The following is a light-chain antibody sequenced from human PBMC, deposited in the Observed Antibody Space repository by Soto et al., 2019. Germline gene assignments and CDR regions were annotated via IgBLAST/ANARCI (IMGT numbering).Light chain of an antibody. V-gene: IGKV3-15*01. CDR3: QQYNNWPRT. J-gene: IGKJ1*01. CDR2: GAS. CDR1: QSVSSN. Sequence: EIVMTQSPGTLSVSPGERATLSCRASQSVSSNLAWYQQKPCQAPRLLIYGASTRATGIPARFSGSRSGTEFTLTISSLQSEDFAVYYCQQYNNWPRTFGQGTKVEIK.